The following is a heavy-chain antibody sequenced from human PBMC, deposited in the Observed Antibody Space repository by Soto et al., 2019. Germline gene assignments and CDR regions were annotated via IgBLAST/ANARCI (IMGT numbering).Heavy chain of an antibody. CDR2: IYYSGST. V-gene: IGHV4-59*07. D-gene: IGHD5-12*01. CDR3: ARAYRGFDNGLDV. CDR1: GDSIRSYY. J-gene: IGHJ6*02. Sequence: SDTLSLTCTFSGDSIRSYYWTWIRQAPGKGLELIGYIYYSGSTRYNPSLKSRVTISVDMSKNQFSLKLSSVIAADTAVYYCARAYRGFDNGLDVWGQGTAVTVSS.